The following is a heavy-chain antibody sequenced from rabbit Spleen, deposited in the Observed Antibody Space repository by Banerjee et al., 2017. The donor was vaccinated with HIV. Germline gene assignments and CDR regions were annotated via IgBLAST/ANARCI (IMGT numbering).Heavy chain of an antibody. D-gene: IGHD1-1*01. J-gene: IGHJ4*01. CDR1: GFSFSNNY. CDR3: ARDLASVIGWNFNL. V-gene: IGHV1S45*01. CDR2: IYPAGSGDT. Sequence: QEQLVESGGGLVQPEGSPTLTCTASGFSFSNNYMCWVRQAPGKGLEWIACIYPAGSGDTDYANWATGRFTISKTSSTTVTLQMTSLTAADTATYFCARDLASVIGWNFNLWGPGTLVTVS.